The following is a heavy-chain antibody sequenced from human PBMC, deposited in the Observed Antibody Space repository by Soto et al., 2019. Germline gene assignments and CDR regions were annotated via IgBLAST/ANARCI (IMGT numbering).Heavy chain of an antibody. D-gene: IGHD2-15*01. V-gene: IGHV1-69*12. J-gene: IGHJ6*02. Sequence: QVQLVQSGAEVKKPGSSVKVSCKASGGTFSSYAISWVRQAPGQGLEWMGGIIPIFGTANYAQKFQGRVTIPADESTSTAYMELSSLRSEDTAVYYCARARPPYCSGGSCYSDYYYYGMDVWGQGTTVTVSS. CDR3: ARARPPYCSGGSCYSDYYYYGMDV. CDR1: GGTFSSYA. CDR2: IIPIFGTA.